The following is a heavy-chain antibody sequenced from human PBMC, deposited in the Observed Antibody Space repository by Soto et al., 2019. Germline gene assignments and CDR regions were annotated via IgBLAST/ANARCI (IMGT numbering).Heavy chain of an antibody. Sequence: GESLKISCXGSGYSFTSYWIGWVRQMPGKGLEWMGIIYPGDSDTRYSPSFQGQVTISADKSISTAYLQWSSLKASDTAMYYCARHSRKGYCTNGVCYGYFDYWGQGTLVTVSS. J-gene: IGHJ4*02. CDR2: IYPGDSDT. CDR3: ARHSRKGYCTNGVCYGYFDY. V-gene: IGHV5-51*01. D-gene: IGHD2-8*01. CDR1: GYSFTSYW.